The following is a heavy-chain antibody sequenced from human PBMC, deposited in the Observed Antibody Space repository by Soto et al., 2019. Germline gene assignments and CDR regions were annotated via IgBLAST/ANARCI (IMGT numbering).Heavy chain of an antibody. Sequence: EVQLVESGGGLVQPGGSLRLSCAASGLTFSSYWMHWVRQAPGKGLVWVSRISTDGSVTTYADSVKGRFTISRDNAKTTLYLQMNSLRTEDTAVYYCARAPYSSGWCGFDYWGQGTLVTVSS. CDR2: ISTDGSVT. V-gene: IGHV3-74*01. J-gene: IGHJ4*02. CDR3: ARAPYSSGWCGFDY. D-gene: IGHD6-19*01. CDR1: GLTFSSYW.